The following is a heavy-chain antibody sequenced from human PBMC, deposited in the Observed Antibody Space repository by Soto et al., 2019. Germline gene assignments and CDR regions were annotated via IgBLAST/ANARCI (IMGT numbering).Heavy chain of an antibody. V-gene: IGHV1-18*01. J-gene: IGHJ4*02. D-gene: IGHD5-18*01. Sequence: QVQLVQSGAEMKKPGASVKVSCKASGYTFRNFGISWVRQAPGQGLEWMGWINVYNGNTDYAQTVQGRVIMTTDTSXXTAYMELRSLRSDDTAVYYCARAIAGGYGHTTLDYWGQGTPVTASS. CDR1: GYTFRNFG. CDR3: ARAIAGGYGHTTLDY. CDR2: INVYNGNT.